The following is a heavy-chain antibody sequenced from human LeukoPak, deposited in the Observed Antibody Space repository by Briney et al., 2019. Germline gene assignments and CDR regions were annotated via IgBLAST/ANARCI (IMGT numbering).Heavy chain of an antibody. CDR1: GGSITNYY. D-gene: IGHD3-22*01. V-gene: IGHV4-59*01. Sequence: SETLSLTCSVSGGSITNYYWSWIRQPPGKGLEWIGYVYYSGSTKYNPSLKSRVTISVDTSKNQFSLKLTSVTAADTAVYYCAREFYYDSSFSFDIWGQGTMVTVS. CDR2: VYYSGST. CDR3: AREFYYDSSFSFDI. J-gene: IGHJ3*02.